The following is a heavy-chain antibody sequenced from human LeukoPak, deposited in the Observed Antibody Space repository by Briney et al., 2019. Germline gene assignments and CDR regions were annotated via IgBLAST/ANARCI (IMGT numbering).Heavy chain of an antibody. CDR1: GFTFGDYA. V-gene: IGHV3-49*03. CDR2: IRSKAYGGTT. CDR3: TRDLGIAVAGSYYYYYYGMDV. J-gene: IGHJ6*02. Sequence: GGSLRLSCTASGFTFGDYAMSWFRQAPGKGLEWVGFIRSKAYGGTTEYAASVKGRFTISRGDSKSIAYLQMNSLKTEDTAVYYCTRDLGIAVAGSYYYYYYGMDVWSQGTTVTVSS. D-gene: IGHD6-19*01.